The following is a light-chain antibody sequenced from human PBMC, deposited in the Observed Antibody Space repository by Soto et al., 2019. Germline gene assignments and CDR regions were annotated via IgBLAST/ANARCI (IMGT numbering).Light chain of an antibody. CDR3: QQYGGSPIT. V-gene: IGKV3-20*01. CDR2: GAS. J-gene: IGKJ5*01. CDR1: QSVSRR. Sequence: EVVLTQSPGTVSLSPGGRSTLSCRASQSVSRRLAWYQQRPGQSPRLLISGASMRASGVPVRFIGSGSGTDFTLTITRLEPEDFAVYYCQQYGGSPITFGLGTRLEIK.